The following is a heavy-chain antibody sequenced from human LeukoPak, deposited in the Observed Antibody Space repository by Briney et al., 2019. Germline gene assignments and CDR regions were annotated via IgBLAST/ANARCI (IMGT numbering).Heavy chain of an antibody. Sequence: SETLSLTCTVSGGSIGSSSNSWGWIRQPPGKGPEWIGSISYSGYTYYNPYNPSLKSRVTISVDTSNNQFSLEVSSVTAADTAFYYCARDLIAVAGNFDFWGQGTLVTVSS. CDR3: ARDLIAVAGNFDF. D-gene: IGHD6-19*01. CDR1: GGSIGSSSNS. V-gene: IGHV4-39*01. CDR2: ISYSGYT. J-gene: IGHJ4*02.